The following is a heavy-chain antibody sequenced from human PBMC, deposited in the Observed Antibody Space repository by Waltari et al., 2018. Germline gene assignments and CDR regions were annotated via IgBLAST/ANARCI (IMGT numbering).Heavy chain of an antibody. CDR1: GYTFTSYY. D-gene: IGHD4-17*01. V-gene: IGHV1-46*01. J-gene: IGHJ4*02. CDR2: INPTRGST. Sequence: QVQLVQSGAEVKKPGASVKVSCKASGYTFTSYYMHWVRQAPGQGLEWMGIINPTRGSTSYAQKFQGRVTMTRDTSTSTVYMELGSLRSEDTAVYYCARGAYGGNSAFDYWGQGTLVIVSS. CDR3: ARGAYGGNSAFDY.